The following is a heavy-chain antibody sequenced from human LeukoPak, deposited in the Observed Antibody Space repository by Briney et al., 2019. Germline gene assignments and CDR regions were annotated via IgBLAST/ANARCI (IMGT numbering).Heavy chain of an antibody. CDR2: INHSGST. CDR1: GGSFSGYY. CDR3: ARVFYYYDSSGYYRGGVFDY. D-gene: IGHD3-22*01. V-gene: IGHV4-34*01. J-gene: IGHJ4*02. Sequence: PSETLSLTCAVYGGSFSGYYWSWIRQPPGKGLEWIGEINHSGSTNYNPSLKSRVTISVDTSKNQFSLKLSSVTAADTAVYYCARVFYYYDSSGYYRGGVFDYWGQGTLVTVSS.